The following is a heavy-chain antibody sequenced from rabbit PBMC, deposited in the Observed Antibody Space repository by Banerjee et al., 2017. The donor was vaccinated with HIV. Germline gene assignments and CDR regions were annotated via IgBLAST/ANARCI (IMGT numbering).Heavy chain of an antibody. CDR1: RFSFSSGYY. J-gene: IGHJ4*01. V-gene: IGHV1S45*01. CDR2: MDAGSSGST. CDR3: ARVAYASSSGYYFNL. Sequence: QEQLVESGGDLVKPGTSLTLTCTASRFSFSSGYYMCWVRLAPGKGLEWIGCMDAGSSGSTYYASWAKGRFTISKTSSTTVTLQLNSLTVADTATYFCARVAYASSSGYYFNLWGPGTLVTDS. D-gene: IGHD1-1*01.